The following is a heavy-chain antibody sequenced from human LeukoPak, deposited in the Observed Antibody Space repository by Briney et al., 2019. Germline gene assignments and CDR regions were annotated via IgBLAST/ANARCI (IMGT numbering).Heavy chain of an antibody. D-gene: IGHD4-11*01. V-gene: IGHV3-21*01. CDR3: ARVAQGATTENYFYYYMDV. Sequence: GGSLRLSCEASGFAFNSYTITWVRQAPGKGLESVSSNTSRSSHIYIADSVKGRFTISRDNAKNSLFLQMSSLRVEDTAVYYCARVAQGATTENYFYYYMDVWGKGTTVTVSS. J-gene: IGHJ6*03. CDR2: NTSRSSHI. CDR1: GFAFNSYT.